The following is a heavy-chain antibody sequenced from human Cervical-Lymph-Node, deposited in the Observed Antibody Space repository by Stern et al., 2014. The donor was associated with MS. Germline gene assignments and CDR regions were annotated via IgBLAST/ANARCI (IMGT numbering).Heavy chain of an antibody. CDR2: ISDDGRNK. J-gene: IGHJ4*02. CDR3: AKDLCGDPVPAWTAFDS. D-gene: IGHD3/OR15-3a*01. CDR1: GFTFSSYG. Sequence: VQLVESGGGVVQPGRSLRLSCAASGFTFSSYGMHWVRQAPGKGLEWVAFISDDGRNKYFVGSGRGRFTIARDSSKNTLYLQMNSLGVEDTAVYYCAKDLCGDPVPAWTAFDSWGQGTRVTVSS. V-gene: IGHV3-30*18.